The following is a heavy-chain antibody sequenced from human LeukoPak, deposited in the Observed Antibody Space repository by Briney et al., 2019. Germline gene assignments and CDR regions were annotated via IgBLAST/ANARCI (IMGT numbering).Heavy chain of an antibody. CDR3: ARDKYCSSTSCYTDLENYYYGMDV. D-gene: IGHD2-2*02. V-gene: IGHV3-30-3*01. J-gene: IGHJ6*02. CDR1: GFTFSSYA. CDR2: ISYDGSNK. Sequence: GGSLRLSCAASGFTFSSYAMHWVRQAPGKGLEWVAVISYDGSNKYYADSVKGRFTISRDNSKNTLYLQMNSLRAEDTAVYYCARDKYCSSTSCYTDLENYYYGMDVWGQGTTVTVSS.